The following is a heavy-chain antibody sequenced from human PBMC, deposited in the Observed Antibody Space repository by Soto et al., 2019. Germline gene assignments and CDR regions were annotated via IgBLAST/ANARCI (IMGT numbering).Heavy chain of an antibody. CDR2: ISAYNGNT. CDR1: GYTFSNYG. J-gene: IGHJ6*02. CDR3: ASSFTSPQGRYGMAV. Sequence: QVQLVQSGAEVKKPGASVKVSCKASGYTFSNYGFSWVRQAPGQRLEWMGWISAYNGNTNYAQKVQGRVTMTTDTPRGKANMDLRSLRPADRAVYYCASSFTSPQGRYGMAVWAKGPRSPSP. V-gene: IGHV1-18*01. D-gene: IGHD2-2*01.